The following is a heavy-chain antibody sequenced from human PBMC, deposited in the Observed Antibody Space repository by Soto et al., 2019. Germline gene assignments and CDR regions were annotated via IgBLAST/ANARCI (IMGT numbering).Heavy chain of an antibody. D-gene: IGHD6-13*01. CDR2: ISYDGSNK. J-gene: IGHJ6*02. CDR3: AKENLAAAGVYYDGIDV. V-gene: IGHV3-30*18. Sequence: SLRLYCTASGVTLSSYCMGWARQATVKGLEWVAVISYDGSNKYCADSVKGRFTISRDKSKNTLYLQMNSRRAEDTAVYYCAKENLAAAGVYYDGIDVWRQEPTVPVSS. CDR1: GVTLSSYC.